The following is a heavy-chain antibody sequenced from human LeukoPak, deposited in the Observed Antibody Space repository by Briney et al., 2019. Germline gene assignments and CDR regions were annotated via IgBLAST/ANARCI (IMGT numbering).Heavy chain of an antibody. CDR3: AKDPRGPRDGYTRPRFFDI. V-gene: IGHV3-7*01. D-gene: IGHD5-24*01. Sequence: QTGGSLRLSCAASGFTFSSYWLSWVRQAPGKGLEWVANIKQDGSEKYYVDSVKGRFTISRDNSKNTLYLQMNSLRAEDTAVYYCAKDPRGPRDGYTRPRFFDIWGQGTMVTVSS. CDR2: IKQDGSEK. CDR1: GFTFSSYW. J-gene: IGHJ3*02.